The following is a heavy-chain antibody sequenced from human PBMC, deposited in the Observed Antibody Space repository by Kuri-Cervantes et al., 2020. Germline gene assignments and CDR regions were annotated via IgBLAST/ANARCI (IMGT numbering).Heavy chain of an antibody. V-gene: IGHV4-34*01. CDR2: INHSGST. J-gene: IGHJ5*02. CDR1: GGSFSGYH. D-gene: IGHD6-13*01. Sequence: SQTLSLTCAVYGGSFSGYHCTWVRQPPGQGLEWIGEINHSGSTSYNPSLKSRVIISVDTSKNQFSLKLSSVTAADTTFYYCARLAAAGKLSWFDPWGQGTLVTVSS. CDR3: ARLAAAGKLSWFDP.